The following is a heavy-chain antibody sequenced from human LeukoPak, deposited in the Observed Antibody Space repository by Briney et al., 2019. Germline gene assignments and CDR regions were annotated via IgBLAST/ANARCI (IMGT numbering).Heavy chain of an antibody. CDR1: GGTFSSYA. J-gene: IGHJ4*02. CDR3: ASLYYDILTGYSHFDY. V-gene: IGHV1-69*04. D-gene: IGHD3-9*01. CDR2: IIPILGIA. Sequence: ASVKVSCKASGGTFSSYAISWVRQAPGQGLEWMGRIIPILGIANYAQKFQGRVTITADKSTSTAYMELSSLRSEDTAVYYCASLYYDILTGYSHFDYWGQGTLVTVSS.